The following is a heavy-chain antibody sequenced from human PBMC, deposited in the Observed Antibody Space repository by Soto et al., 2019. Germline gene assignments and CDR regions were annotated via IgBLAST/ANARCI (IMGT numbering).Heavy chain of an antibody. CDR1: GFTFSSYA. CDR3: ATGRGVYGDYFDY. J-gene: IGHJ4*02. V-gene: IGHV3-23*01. CDR2: ISGSGGST. Sequence: GGSLRLSCAASGFTFSSYAMSWVRQAPGKGLEWVSAISGSGGSTYYADSVKGRFTISRDNSKNTLYLQMNSLRAEDTAVYYCATGRGVYGDYFDYWGQGTLVTVSS. D-gene: IGHD4-17*01.